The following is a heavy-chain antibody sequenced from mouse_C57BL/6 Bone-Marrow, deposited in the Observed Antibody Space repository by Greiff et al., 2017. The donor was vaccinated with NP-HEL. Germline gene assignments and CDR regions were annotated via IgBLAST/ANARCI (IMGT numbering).Heavy chain of an antibody. CDR1: GFSLTSYG. CDR2: IWRGGST. D-gene: IGHD1-1*01. CDR3: AKTFDYDGSSYWYFDV. V-gene: IGHV2-5*01. Sequence: VKLVESGPGLVQPSQSLSITCTVSGFSLTSYGVHWVRQSPGKGLEWLGVIWRGGSTDYNAAFMSRLSITKDNSKSQVFFKMNSLQADDTAIYYCAKTFDYDGSSYWYFDVWGTGTTVTVSS. J-gene: IGHJ1*03.